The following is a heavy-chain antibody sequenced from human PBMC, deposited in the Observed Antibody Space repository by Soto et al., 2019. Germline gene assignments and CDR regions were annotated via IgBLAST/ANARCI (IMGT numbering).Heavy chain of an antibody. CDR1: GGTFSTYT. D-gene: IGHD2-21*02. J-gene: IGHJ4*02. CDR2: IIPSIGII. CDR3: VREGNCGADCYSTYYFDY. Sequence: SVKVSCKASGGTFSTYTITWVRQAPGQGLEWMGRIIPSIGIINYAQKFQGRVTISRDTSTSTVYMELTSLRSEDTAIYYCVREGNCGADCYSTYYFDYWGLGTLVTVSS. V-gene: IGHV1-69*04.